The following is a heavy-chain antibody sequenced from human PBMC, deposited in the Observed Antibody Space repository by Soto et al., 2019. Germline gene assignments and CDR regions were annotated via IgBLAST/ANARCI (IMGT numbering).Heavy chain of an antibody. Sequence: LSLTCTVSGASVSTGAYYWGWVRQRPGRGLEWIGYVYESGYTYYNMSLKSRLTISLDRSNNQFSLGLTSVTAADTAVYYCVRALRHTALVSPWFDPWGQGTLVTVSS. CDR2: VYESGYT. V-gene: IGHV4-31*03. CDR1: GASVSTGAYY. J-gene: IGHJ5*02. CDR3: VRALRHTALVSPWFDP. D-gene: IGHD5-18*01.